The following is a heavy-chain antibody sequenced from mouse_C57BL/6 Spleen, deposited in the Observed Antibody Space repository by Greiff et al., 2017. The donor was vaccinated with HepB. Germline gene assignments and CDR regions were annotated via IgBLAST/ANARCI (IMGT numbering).Heavy chain of an antibody. J-gene: IGHJ4*01. V-gene: IGHV1-39*01. CDR1: GYSFTDYN. CDR3: ARWDLPSYYYAMDY. D-gene: IGHD5-5*01. CDR2: INPNYGTT. Sequence: EVQLQQSGPELVKPGASVKISCKASGYSFTDYNMNWVKQSNGKSLEWIGVINPNYGTTSYNQKFKGKATLTVDQSSRTAYMQLNSLTSEDSAVYYCARWDLPSYYYAMDYWGQGTSVTVSS.